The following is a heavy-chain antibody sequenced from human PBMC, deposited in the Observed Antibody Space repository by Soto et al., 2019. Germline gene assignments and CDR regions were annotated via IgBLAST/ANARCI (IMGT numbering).Heavy chain of an antibody. CDR3: ARVLGGSGSYYNYYYYGMDV. CDR1: GGTFSSYA. D-gene: IGHD3-10*01. J-gene: IGHJ6*02. CDR2: IVPIFGTA. Sequence: QVQLVQSGAEVKKPGSSVKVYCKASGGTFSSYAISWVRQAPGQGLEWMGGIVPIFGTANYAQKFQGRVTITADESTSTAYMELSSLRSEDTAVYYCARVLGGSGSYYNYYYYGMDVWGQGTTVTVSS. V-gene: IGHV1-69*01.